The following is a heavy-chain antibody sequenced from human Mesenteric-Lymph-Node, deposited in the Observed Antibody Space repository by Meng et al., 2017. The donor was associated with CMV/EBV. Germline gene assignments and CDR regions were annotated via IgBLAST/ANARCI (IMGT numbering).Heavy chain of an antibody. V-gene: IGHV4-59*01. CDR3: ARVGDIVVVPAAPPVPDYFDY. D-gene: IGHD2-2*01. CDR2: IYYSGST. CDR1: GGSISSYY. J-gene: IGHJ4*02. Sequence: SETLSLTCTVSGGSISSYYWSWIRQPPGKGLEWIGHIYYSGSTNYNPSLKSRVTISIDTSKNQFSLMLTSVTAADTAVYYCARVGDIVVVPAAPPVPDYFDYWGQGTLVTVSS.